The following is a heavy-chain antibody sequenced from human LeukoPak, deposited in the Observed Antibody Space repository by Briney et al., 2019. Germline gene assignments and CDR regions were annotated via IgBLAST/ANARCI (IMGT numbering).Heavy chain of an antibody. V-gene: IGHV4-61*01. CDR2: IYYSGST. CDR1: AYSISSGYY. D-gene: IGHD6-13*01. J-gene: IGHJ6*03. Sequence: SETLSLTCTVSAYSISSGYYWGWIRQPPGKGLEWIGYIYYSGSTNYNPSLKSRVTISVDTSKNQFSLKLSSVTAADTAVYYCAKDIKAAALFDYYYYYMDVWGKGTTVTISS. CDR3: AKDIKAAALFDYYYYYMDV.